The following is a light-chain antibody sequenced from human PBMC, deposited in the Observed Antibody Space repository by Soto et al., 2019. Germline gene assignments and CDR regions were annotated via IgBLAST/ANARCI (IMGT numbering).Light chain of an antibody. J-gene: IGKJ3*01. CDR3: QHYGNAAL. CDR1: ESVSTSY. V-gene: IGKV3-20*01. CDR2: GAS. Sequence: EIVLTESPGTLSLSPGVRATLSCRASESVSTSYLAWYQQTPGQAPSFLIYGASGRATGIPDRFSVSASGTDFTLTSSRLEPEYFAVYYCQHYGNAALVGPGNKVDIK.